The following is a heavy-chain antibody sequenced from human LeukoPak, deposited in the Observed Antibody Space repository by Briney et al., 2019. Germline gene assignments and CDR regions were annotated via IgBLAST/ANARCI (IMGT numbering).Heavy chain of an antibody. J-gene: IGHJ4*02. Sequence: ASVKVSCKASGYTFTSYGITWVRQAPGQGLEWMGWISGYNADTNYAQKLQGRVTMTTDTSTSTAYMELRSLRSDDTAVYYCARTPSTSETAAGSFDYWGQGTLVTVSS. D-gene: IGHD6-13*01. CDR3: ARTPSTSETAAGSFDY. V-gene: IGHV1-18*01. CDR1: GYTFTSYG. CDR2: ISGYNADT.